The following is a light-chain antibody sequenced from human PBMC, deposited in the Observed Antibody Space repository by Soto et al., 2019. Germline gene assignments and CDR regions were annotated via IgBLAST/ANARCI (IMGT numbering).Light chain of an antibody. CDR2: EAS. V-gene: IGKV3-15*01. CDR1: QNIRSS. CDR3: QQYDIWPPYT. J-gene: IGKJ2*01. Sequence: EVVMTQSPASLSASPGERVTLSCRASQNIRSSLAWYQQRPCQAPRLLIYEASTRATGIPPRFSGAGSGTEFTVTISSLQSVDFAIYYCQQYDIWPPYTFGQGTKVEF.